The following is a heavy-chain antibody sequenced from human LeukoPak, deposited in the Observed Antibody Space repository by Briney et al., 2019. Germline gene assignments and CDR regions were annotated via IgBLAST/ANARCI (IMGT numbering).Heavy chain of an antibody. J-gene: IGHJ4*02. V-gene: IGHV3-23*01. Sequence: GGSLRLSCAASGFPFSSYAMNWVRQAPGKGLEWVSVIAGSDGFTQYADSVKGRFTISRDNSKNTVYLQMNRLRVEDTALYYCVRSLDYWGQGTPVTVSS. CDR1: GFPFSSYA. CDR2: IAGSDGFT. CDR3: VRSLDY.